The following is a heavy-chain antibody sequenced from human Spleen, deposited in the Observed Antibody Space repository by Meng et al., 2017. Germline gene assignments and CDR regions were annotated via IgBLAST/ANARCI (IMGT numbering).Heavy chain of an antibody. Sequence: QGQLQESGPGLGEPCGALSLPCAALGGSISSSNWWSWPRQPPGKGLEWIGEMYHTGSPNYNPSLKSRVTFSVDKSKNEFSLKLSSVTAADTAVYYCARVGGGSSSFFWFDPWGQGTLVTVSS. CDR2: MYHTGSP. J-gene: IGHJ5*02. V-gene: IGHV4-4*02. D-gene: IGHD6-6*01. CDR1: GGSISSSNW. CDR3: ARVGGGSSSFFWFDP.